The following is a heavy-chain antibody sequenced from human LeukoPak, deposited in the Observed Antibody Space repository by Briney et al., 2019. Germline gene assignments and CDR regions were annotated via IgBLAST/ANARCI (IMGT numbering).Heavy chain of an antibody. V-gene: IGHV4-39*01. D-gene: IGHD2-2*01. J-gene: IGHJ4*02. Sequence: SETLSLTCSVSGGSVSSSTYDWGWIRQPPGRGLEWIGNIYYSGTTYYNPSLKSRVTISIDTSKKQFSLKLTSVTAADTAVYYCVRRVLSFSRPSNFDYWGQGILVTLSS. CDR3: VRRVLSFSRPSNFDY. CDR1: GGSVSSSTYD. CDR2: IYYSGTT.